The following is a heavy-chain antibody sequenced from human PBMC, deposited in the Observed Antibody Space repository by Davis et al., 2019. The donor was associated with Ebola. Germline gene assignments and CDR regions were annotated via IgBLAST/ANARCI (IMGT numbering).Heavy chain of an antibody. J-gene: IGHJ4*02. CDR2: ISFDETNK. D-gene: IGHD3-10*02. Sequence: GGSLRLSCVVSGFTFSSYGMHWVRQAPGKGLEWVAAISFDETNKYYADSVKGRFTISRDNSKNTLYLQMNSLRAEDSAVYYCARPDVGGVIFGYFDYWGQGTLVTVSS. CDR1: GFTFSSYG. CDR3: ARPDVGGVIFGYFDY. V-gene: IGHV3-30*03.